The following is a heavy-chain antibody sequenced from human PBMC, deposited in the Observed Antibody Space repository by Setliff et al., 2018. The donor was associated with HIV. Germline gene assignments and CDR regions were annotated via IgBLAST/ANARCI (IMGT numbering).Heavy chain of an antibody. CDR3: ARGRGPMGGDAFDV. D-gene: IGHD3-10*01. CDR2: IDHSGST. Sequence: PSETLSLTCAVYGGSFSGYYWTWIRQPPGKGLEWIGEIDHSGSTNYNPSLKSRITISVDTSKNQFSLKLTSVTAADTTVYYCARGRGPMGGDAFDVWG. CDR1: GGSFSGYY. V-gene: IGHV4-34*01. J-gene: IGHJ3*01.